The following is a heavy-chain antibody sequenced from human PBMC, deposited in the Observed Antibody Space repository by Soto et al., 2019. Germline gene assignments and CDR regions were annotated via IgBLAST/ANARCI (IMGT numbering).Heavy chain of an antibody. Sequence: GGSLRLSCAASGFTFSSYGMHWVRQAPGKGLEWVAVIWYDGSNKYYADSVKGRFTISRDNSKNTLYLQMNSLRAEDTAVYYCARDEDYGSYFDYWGQGTLVTVSS. D-gene: IGHD4-17*01. CDR3: ARDEDYGSYFDY. V-gene: IGHV3-33*01. CDR1: GFTFSSYG. CDR2: IWYDGSNK. J-gene: IGHJ4*02.